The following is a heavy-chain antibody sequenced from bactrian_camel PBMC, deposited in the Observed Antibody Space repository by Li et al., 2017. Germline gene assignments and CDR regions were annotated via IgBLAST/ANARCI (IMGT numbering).Heavy chain of an antibody. CDR1: GFAYSSNC. CDR3: AATNSGLGCFTTERYNY. V-gene: IGHV3S40*01. Sequence: VQLVESGGGSVETGGSLRLSCAASGFAYSSNCMGWFRQAPGKERERVAAIYMRGGRTYYADSVKGRFTISQDNAKNTVYLQMNSLKPEDTAMYYCAATNSGLGCFTTERYNYWGQGTQVTVS. J-gene: IGHJ4*01. CDR2: IYMRGGRT. D-gene: IGHD5*01.